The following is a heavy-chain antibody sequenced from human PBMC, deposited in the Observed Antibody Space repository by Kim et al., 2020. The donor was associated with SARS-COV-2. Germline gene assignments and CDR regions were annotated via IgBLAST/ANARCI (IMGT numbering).Heavy chain of an antibody. V-gene: IGHV3-23*01. D-gene: IGHD1-26*01. J-gene: IGHJ6*03. CDR2: ISGSGGST. Sequence: GGSLRLSCAASGFTFSSYAMSWVRQAPGKGLEWVSAISGSGGSTYYADSVKGRFTISRDNSKHTLYLQMNSLRAEYTAVYYCANAGATTYYYYYMDVWGKGTTVTVSS. CDR1: GFTFSSYA. CDR3: ANAGATTYYYYYMDV.